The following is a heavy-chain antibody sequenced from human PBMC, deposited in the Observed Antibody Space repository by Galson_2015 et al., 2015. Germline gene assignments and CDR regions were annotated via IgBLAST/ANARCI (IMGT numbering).Heavy chain of an antibody. Sequence: SLRLSCAASGFTFSSCGMHWVRQAPGTGLEWVALLSDEGSIKEYADSVKGRFTISRDNSKNTLALQMNSLRAEDTAIYYCAKDNEGYCSDGHCYSYYYYGMDVWGQGTTVTVSS. D-gene: IGHD2-15*01. CDR3: AKDNEGYCSDGHCYSYYYYGMDV. V-gene: IGHV3-30*18. CDR1: GFTFSSCG. CDR2: LSDEGSIK. J-gene: IGHJ6*02.